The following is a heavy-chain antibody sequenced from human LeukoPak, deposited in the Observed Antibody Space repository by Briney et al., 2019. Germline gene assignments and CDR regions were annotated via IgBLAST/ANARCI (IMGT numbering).Heavy chain of an antibody. V-gene: IGHV3-9*01. J-gene: IGHJ4*02. CDR2: ISWNGGRI. CDR1: GFTFDDYA. Sequence: GGSLRLSCAASGFTFDDYAMHSVRQAPGKGLEWVSGISWNGGRIGYADSVKGRFAISRDNAKNSLYLQMSSLRAEDTAFYYCAKGSGQYGAYDSSGLDYWGQGTLVTVSS. D-gene: IGHD3-22*01. CDR3: AKGSGQYGAYDSSGLDY.